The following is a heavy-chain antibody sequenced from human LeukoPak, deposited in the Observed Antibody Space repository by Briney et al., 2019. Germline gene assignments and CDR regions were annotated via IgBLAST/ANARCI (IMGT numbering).Heavy chain of an antibody. CDR3: GRDLDRAGD. Sequence: GGSLRLSCAASGFIFSDHYMDWVRQAPGKGLEWVGRSRNKANSYSTEYAASVQGRFTVSRDDSENSLYLQMNSLKIEDTAVYYCGRDLDRAGDWGQGTLVTVSS. J-gene: IGHJ4*02. CDR2: SRNKANSYST. V-gene: IGHV3-72*01. CDR1: GFIFSDHY. D-gene: IGHD6-19*01.